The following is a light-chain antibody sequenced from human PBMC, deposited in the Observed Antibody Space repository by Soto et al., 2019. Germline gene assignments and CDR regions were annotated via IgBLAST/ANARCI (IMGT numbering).Light chain of an antibody. CDR2: GAS. V-gene: IGKV3D-15*01. CDR3: QQYNNWPRT. CDR1: QTVGKN. J-gene: IGKJ1*01. Sequence: EIVLTQSPGTLSVSPGDGATLSCRASQTVGKNYLAWYQQRPGQAPRLLIHGASSRATGIPDRFSGSGSGTEFTLTIGSLQSEDFAVYYCQQYNNWPRTFGQGTKVDIK.